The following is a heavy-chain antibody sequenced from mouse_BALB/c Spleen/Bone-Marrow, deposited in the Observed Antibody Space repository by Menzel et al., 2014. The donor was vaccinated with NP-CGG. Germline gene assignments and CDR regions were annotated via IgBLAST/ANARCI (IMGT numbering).Heavy chain of an antibody. Sequence: EVQLQQSGPELVKPGASVKMSCKASGYTFTSYVMHWVKQKPGQGLEWIGYINPYNDGTKYNEMFKGKATLTSDKSSSTAYMELSSLTSEDSAVYYCARNFYFDYWGQGTTLTVSS. V-gene: IGHV1-14*01. J-gene: IGHJ2*01. CDR3: ARNFYFDY. CDR1: GYTFTSYV. CDR2: INPYNDGT.